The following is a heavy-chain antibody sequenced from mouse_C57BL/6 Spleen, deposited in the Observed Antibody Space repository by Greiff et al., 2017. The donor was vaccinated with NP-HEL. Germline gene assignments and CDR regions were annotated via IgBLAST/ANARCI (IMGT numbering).Heavy chain of an antibody. V-gene: IGHV1-64*01. CDR1: GYTFTSYW. Sequence: QVQLQQPGAELVKPGASVKLSCKASGYTFTSYWMHWVKQRPGQGLEWIGMIHPNSGSTNYNEKFKSKATLPVAKSSSTAYMQLSSLTSEDSAVYDGASPDYYGGSSFDYWGQGTTLTVSS. D-gene: IGHD1-1*01. CDR2: IHPNSGST. CDR3: ASPDYYGGSSFDY. J-gene: IGHJ2*01.